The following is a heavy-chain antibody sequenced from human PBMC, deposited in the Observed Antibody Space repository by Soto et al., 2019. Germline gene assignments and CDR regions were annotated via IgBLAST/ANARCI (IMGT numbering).Heavy chain of an antibody. CDR2: SIPIFGTA. CDR1: GGTFSSYA. CDR3: PSTWGSKHYYYRMDA. V-gene: IGHV1-69*13. J-gene: IGHJ6*02. D-gene: IGHD3-16*01. Sequence: GASVKVSCKASGGTFSSYASSWVRQAPGQGLEWRGGSIPIFGTASYGQKFQGRVTLTADESTRTAYLELSSLRSEDKAVYYCPSTWGSKHYYYRMDAWAQGTTVTVS.